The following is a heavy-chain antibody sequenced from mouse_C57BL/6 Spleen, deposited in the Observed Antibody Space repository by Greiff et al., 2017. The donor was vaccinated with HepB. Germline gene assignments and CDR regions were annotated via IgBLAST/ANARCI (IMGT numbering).Heavy chain of an antibody. V-gene: IGHV3-6*01. CDR3: ARGYEGFAY. Sequence: EVKLEESGPGLVKPSQSLSLTCSVTGYSITSGYYWNWIRQFPGNKLEWMGYISYDGSNNYNPSLKNRISITRDTSKNQFFLKLNSVTTEDTATYYCARGYEGFAYWGQGTLVTVSA. J-gene: IGHJ3*01. CDR1: GYSITSGYY. CDR2: ISYDGSN. D-gene: IGHD2-12*01.